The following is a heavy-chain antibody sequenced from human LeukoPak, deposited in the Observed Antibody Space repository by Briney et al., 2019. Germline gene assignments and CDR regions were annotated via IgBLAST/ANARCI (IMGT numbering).Heavy chain of an antibody. J-gene: IGHJ1*01. CDR1: GYTFTSYD. CDR3: ATGHNYQRRGYPEFLHH. V-gene: IGHV1-18*01. Sequence: ASVKVSCKASGYTFTSYDYSWVRQAPGQGLELMGWISAYYGNTNYAQKLQGRVTMTTDKSTNTAYMELRSLRPDDTAVYYCATGHNYQRRGYPEFLHHWGQGTLVTVSS. CDR2: ISAYYGNT. D-gene: IGHD1-20*01.